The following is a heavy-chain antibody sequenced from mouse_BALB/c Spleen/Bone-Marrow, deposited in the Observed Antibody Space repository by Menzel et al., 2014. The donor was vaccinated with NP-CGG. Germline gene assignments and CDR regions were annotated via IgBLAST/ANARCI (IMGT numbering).Heavy chain of an antibody. CDR3: TRSNYGYWYFDV. CDR1: GYTFSSYY. D-gene: IGHD1-1*01. Sequence: VQLQQSGAELVKPGASVKLSCKASGYTFSSYYMYWVKQRPGQGLEWIGEINPSNGGTKFNEKFKSKATLTVDKSSSTAYIQLSILTSEDSAVYYCTRSNYGYWYFDVWGAGTTVTVSS. CDR2: INPSNGGT. J-gene: IGHJ1*01. V-gene: IGHV1S81*02.